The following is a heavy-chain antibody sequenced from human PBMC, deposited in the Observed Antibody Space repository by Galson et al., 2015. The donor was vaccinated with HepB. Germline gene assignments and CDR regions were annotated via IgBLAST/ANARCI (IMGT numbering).Heavy chain of an antibody. CDR2: IIPLLGVV. V-gene: IGHV1-69*02. D-gene: IGHD2-8*02. Sequence: SVKVSCKASGGTFLTYSINWVRQAPGPGLELMGRIIPLLGVVDYAQKFQGRVTITADKSTSTAYMEMSSLRSEDTAVNYCATPKGWYDTGGPYFDYWGQGTLVTVSS. CDR3: ATPKGWYDTGGPYFDY. J-gene: IGHJ4*02. CDR1: GGTFLTYS.